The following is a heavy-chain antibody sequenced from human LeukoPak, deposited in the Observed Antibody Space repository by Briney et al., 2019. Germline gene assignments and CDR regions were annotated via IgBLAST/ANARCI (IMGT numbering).Heavy chain of an antibody. Sequence: PGGSLRLSCGASGFTFSSYGMHWVRQAPGKGLEWVAVIWYDGSNKYYADSVKGRFTISRDNSKNTLYLQMNSLRAEDTAVYYCARETTAYYYGMDVWGQGTTVTVSS. V-gene: IGHV3-33*01. D-gene: IGHD4-17*01. CDR1: GFTFSSYG. J-gene: IGHJ6*02. CDR3: ARETTAYYYGMDV. CDR2: IWYDGSNK.